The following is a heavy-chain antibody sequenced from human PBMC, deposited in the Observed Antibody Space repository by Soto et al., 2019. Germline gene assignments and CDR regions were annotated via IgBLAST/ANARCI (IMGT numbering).Heavy chain of an antibody. CDR1: GFTFSSYS. J-gene: IGHJ6*03. CDR3: ARDRSGFYYMDV. CDR2: IISSSSTI. Sequence: PGGSLRLSCAASGFTFSSYSMNWVRQAPGKGLEWFSYIISSSSTIYYADSVKGRFTISRDNAKNSLYLQMNSLRAEDTAVYYCARDRSGFYYMDVWGKGTTVTVSS. V-gene: IGHV3-48*01.